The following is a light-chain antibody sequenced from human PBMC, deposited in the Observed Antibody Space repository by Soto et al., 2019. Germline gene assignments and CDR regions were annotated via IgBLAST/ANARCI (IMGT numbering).Light chain of an antibody. CDR1: QSILYSSNNKNY. CDR2: WAS. V-gene: IGKV4-1*01. CDR3: QQYYTTPFT. Sequence: DIVMTQSPDSLAVSLGERATINCKSSQSILYSSNNKNYLAWYQKKPGQPPKVLIYWASTRESGVPDRFSGSGSGTDFTLTISTLLAEDVAVYYCQQYYTTPFTFGPGTKVDIK. J-gene: IGKJ3*01.